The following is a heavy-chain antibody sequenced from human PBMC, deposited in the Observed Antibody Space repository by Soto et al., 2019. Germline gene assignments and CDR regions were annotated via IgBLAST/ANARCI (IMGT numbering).Heavy chain of an antibody. CDR2: ISWNSRSI. V-gene: IGHV3-9*01. Sequence: EVQLVESGGGLVQPGRSLRLSCAASGFTFDDFAMHWVRQAPGKGLEWVSGISWNSRSIGYADSVKGRFTISRDNAKNSLYLQMNSLRPEDTALYYCAKVGVVRGVRRDWFDPWGQGTLVTVSS. CDR3: AKVGVVRGVRRDWFDP. CDR1: GFTFDDFA. D-gene: IGHD3-10*01. J-gene: IGHJ5*02.